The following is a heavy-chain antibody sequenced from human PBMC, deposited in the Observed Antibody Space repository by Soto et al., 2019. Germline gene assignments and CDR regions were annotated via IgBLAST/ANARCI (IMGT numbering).Heavy chain of an antibody. CDR1: GGSISSGGYY. V-gene: IGHV4-31*03. J-gene: IGHJ3*02. D-gene: IGHD2-15*01. CDR2: IYYSGST. Sequence: PSETLSLTCTVSGGSISSGGYYWSWIRQHPGKGLEWIGYIYYSGSTYYNPSLKSRVTISVDTSKNQFSLKLSSVTAADTAVYYCARGYCSGGSCYGLGAFDIWGQGTMVTVSS. CDR3: ARGYCSGGSCYGLGAFDI.